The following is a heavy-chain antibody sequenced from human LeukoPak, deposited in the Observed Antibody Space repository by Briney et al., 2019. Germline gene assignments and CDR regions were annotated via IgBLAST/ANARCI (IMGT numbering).Heavy chain of an antibody. CDR3: ARGHYDVLTSSYKWTPDY. V-gene: IGHV3-21*06. Sequence: PGGSLRLSCAASGFTFSTYNMNWVRQAPGKGLEWVSSNTSGGGYTYYADSVKGRFTTSRDNAKNSLSLRLDSLRAEDTAVYYCARGHYDVLTSSYKWTPDYWGQGTLVTVSS. D-gene: IGHD3-9*01. CDR2: NTSGGGYT. CDR1: GFTFSTYN. J-gene: IGHJ4*02.